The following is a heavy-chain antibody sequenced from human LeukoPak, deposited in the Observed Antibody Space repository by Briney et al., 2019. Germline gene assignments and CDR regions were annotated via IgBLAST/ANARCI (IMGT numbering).Heavy chain of an antibody. V-gene: IGHV4-34*01. CDR1: GGSFSGYY. D-gene: IGHD6-6*01. Sequence: SETLSLTCAVYGGSFSGYYWSWIRQPPGKGLEWIGEINHSGSTNYNPSLKSRVTISVDTSKNQFSLKLSSVTAADTAVYYCARDASEYDLNWFDPWGQGTLVTVSS. CDR2: INHSGST. CDR3: ARDASEYDLNWFDP. J-gene: IGHJ5*02.